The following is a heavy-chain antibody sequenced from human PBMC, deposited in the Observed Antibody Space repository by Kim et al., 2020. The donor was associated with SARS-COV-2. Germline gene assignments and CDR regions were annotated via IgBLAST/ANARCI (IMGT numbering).Heavy chain of an antibody. CDR3: ARGLTRFIGDAFQH. Sequence: ASVKVSCKASGYTFTGYYMHWVRQAPGQGLEWMGWINPNSGGTNYAQKFQGRVTMTRDTSISTAYMELSRLRSDDTAVYYCARGLTRFIGDAFQHWGQGTLVTVSS. CDR1: GYTFTGYY. CDR2: INPNSGGT. J-gene: IGHJ1*01. V-gene: IGHV1-2*02. D-gene: IGHD3-16*01.